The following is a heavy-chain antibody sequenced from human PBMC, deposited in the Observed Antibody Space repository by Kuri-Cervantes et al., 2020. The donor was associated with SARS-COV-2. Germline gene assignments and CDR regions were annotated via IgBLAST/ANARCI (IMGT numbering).Heavy chain of an antibody. CDR3: ARVLWDCSRTNCYRYYYYGMDV. CDR2: IYHSGST. V-gene: IGHV4-4*02. CDR1: GGSISSSNW. Sequence: GSLRLSCVVSGGSISSSNWWSWVRQPPGKGLEWIGEIYHSGSTNYNPSLKSRVTILVDKSKNQFSLKLSSATAADTAVYYCARVLWDCSRTNCYRYYYYGMDVWGQGTMVTVSS. J-gene: IGHJ6*02. D-gene: IGHD2-2*02.